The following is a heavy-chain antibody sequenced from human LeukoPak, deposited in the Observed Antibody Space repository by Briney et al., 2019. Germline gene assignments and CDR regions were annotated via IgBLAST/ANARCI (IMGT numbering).Heavy chain of an antibody. CDR2: IYTSGST. CDR3: ARVVYSGYVSYYYYMDV. Sequence: PSETLSLTCTVSGGSISSGSYYWSWIRQPAGKGLEWIGRIYTSGSTNYNPSLKSRVTISVDTSKNQFSLKLSSVTAADTAVYYCARVVYSGYVSYYYYMDVWGKGTTVTVSS. V-gene: IGHV4-61*02. CDR1: GGSISSGSYY. J-gene: IGHJ6*03. D-gene: IGHD5-12*01.